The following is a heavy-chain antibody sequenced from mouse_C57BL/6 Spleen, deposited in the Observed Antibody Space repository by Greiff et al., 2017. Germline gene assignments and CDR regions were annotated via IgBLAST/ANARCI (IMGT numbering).Heavy chain of an antibody. Sequence: EVHLVESGGGLVKPGGSLKLSCAASGFTFSSYTMSWVRQTPEKRLEWVATISGGGGNTYYPDSVKGRFTISRDNAKNTLYLQMSSLRSEDTALYYCARQGIYYDYGRGYAMDYWGQGTSVTVSS. CDR1: GFTFSSYT. J-gene: IGHJ4*01. CDR3: ARQGIYYDYGRGYAMDY. D-gene: IGHD2-4*01. V-gene: IGHV5-9*01. CDR2: ISGGGGNT.